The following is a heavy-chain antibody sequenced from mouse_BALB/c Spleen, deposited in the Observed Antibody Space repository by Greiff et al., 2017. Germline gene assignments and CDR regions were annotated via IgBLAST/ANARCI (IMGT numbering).Heavy chain of an antibody. Sequence: DLVKPGASVKLSCKAFGYTFTRYWINWIKQRPGQGFEWIGRIAPGSGSTYYNEMFKGKATLTVDTSSSTAYIQLSSLSSEDSAVYFCARGPYYFDYWGQGTTLTVSS. V-gene: IGHV1S41*01. CDR3: ARGPYYFDY. CDR2: IAPGSGST. J-gene: IGHJ2*01. CDR1: GYTFTRYW.